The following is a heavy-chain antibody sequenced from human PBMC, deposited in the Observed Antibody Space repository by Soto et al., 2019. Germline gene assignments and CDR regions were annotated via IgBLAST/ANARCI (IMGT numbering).Heavy chain of an antibody. CDR2: ILPIFGTP. Sequence: ASVKVSCKASGGTFSNSAIIWVRQAPGQGLEWMGGILPIFGTPNYAQKFQGRLTISADEFSSTAYMELNILSSATAADTAVYFCARKQAGFFYGIDYWGQGTLVTVSS. CDR1: GGTFSNSA. D-gene: IGHD3-3*01. J-gene: IGHJ4*02. V-gene: IGHV1-69*13. CDR3: ARKQAGFFYGIDY.